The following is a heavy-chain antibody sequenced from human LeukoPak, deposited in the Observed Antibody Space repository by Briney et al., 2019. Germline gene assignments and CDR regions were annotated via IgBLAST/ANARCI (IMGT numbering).Heavy chain of an antibody. D-gene: IGHD2-15*01. Sequence: GESLKISCEGSGYSFTSSWIGWVSQMPGKGLEWMGIIYPGDSDIRYSPSFQGQVTISADKSITTAYLQWSSLEASDTAIYYCARGLYCSGGSCRLDYWGQGTLVTVSS. CDR3: ARGLYCSGGSCRLDY. CDR1: GYSFTSSW. CDR2: IYPGDSDI. J-gene: IGHJ4*02. V-gene: IGHV5-51*01.